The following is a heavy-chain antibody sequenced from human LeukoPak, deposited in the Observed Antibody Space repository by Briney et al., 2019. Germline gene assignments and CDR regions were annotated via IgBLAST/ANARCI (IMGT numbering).Heavy chain of an antibody. D-gene: IGHD1-26*01. V-gene: IGHV3-23*01. CDR2: INRGGVIT. Sequence: GGSLRLSCAASGFTFSDYAINWVRQAPGKGLEWVSGINRGGVITYYADSVKGRFTISRDNSNNTLYLHMNRLRAEDTAVYYCVCRDGSPLGPFDDWGQGTLVTVSS. CDR3: VCRDGSPLGPFDD. J-gene: IGHJ4*02. CDR1: GFTFSDYA.